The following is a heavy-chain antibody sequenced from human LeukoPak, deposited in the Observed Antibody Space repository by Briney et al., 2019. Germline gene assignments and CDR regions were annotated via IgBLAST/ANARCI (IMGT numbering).Heavy chain of an antibody. CDR3: AKGNSSGWYRGGSFDY. CDR1: GFTFSSYA. CDR2: ISGSGGST. J-gene: IGHJ4*02. V-gene: IGHV3-23*01. D-gene: IGHD6-19*01. Sequence: GGSLRLSCAASGFTFSSYAMSWVRQAPGKGLEWVSAISGSGGSTYYADSVKGRFTISRDNSKNTLYLQMNSLRAEDTAVYYCAKGNSSGWYRGGSFDYWGQGTLVTVSS.